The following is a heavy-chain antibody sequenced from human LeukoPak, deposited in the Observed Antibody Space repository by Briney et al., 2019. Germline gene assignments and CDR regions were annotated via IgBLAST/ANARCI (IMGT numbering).Heavy chain of an antibody. V-gene: IGHV1-46*01. CDR1: GYTFTGYY. CDR3: ARTRGYYFDY. CDR2: INPSGGST. Sequence: ALVKVSCKASGYTFTGYYMHWVRQAPGQGLEWMGMINPSGGSTTYAQNFQGRVTMTRDMSTSTVYMELSSLTSEDTAVYYCARTRGYYFDYWGQRTLVSVSS. J-gene: IGHJ4*02.